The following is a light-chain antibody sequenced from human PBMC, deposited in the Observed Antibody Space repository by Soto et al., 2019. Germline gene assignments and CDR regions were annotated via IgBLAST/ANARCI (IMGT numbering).Light chain of an antibody. J-gene: IGKJ4*01. CDR2: GAS. Sequence: EIVLTQSPGTLSLSPGGRATLSCRASQSVSSGYLAWYQQKPGQAPRLLIYGASSRATGIPDRFSGSGSGTDFTLTISRLEPEDFAVYYCQQFSSYPLTFGGGTKVDIK. V-gene: IGKV3-20*01. CDR3: QQFSSYPLT. CDR1: QSVSSGY.